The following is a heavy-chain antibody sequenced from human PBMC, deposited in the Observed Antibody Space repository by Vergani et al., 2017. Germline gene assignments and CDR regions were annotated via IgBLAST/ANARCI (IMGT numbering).Heavy chain of an antibody. D-gene: IGHD2-2*01. CDR1: GGTFSSYA. Sequence: QVQLVQSGAEVKKPGSSVKVSCKASGGTFSSYAISWVRQAPGQGLEWMGRIIPIFGTANYAQKFQGRVTITADESTSTAYMEPSSLRSEDTAVYYCARGPVVVVPAAMPAGSNWFDPWGQGTLVTVSS. V-gene: IGHV1-69*18. CDR2: IIPIFGTA. J-gene: IGHJ5*02. CDR3: ARGPVVVVPAAMPAGSNWFDP.